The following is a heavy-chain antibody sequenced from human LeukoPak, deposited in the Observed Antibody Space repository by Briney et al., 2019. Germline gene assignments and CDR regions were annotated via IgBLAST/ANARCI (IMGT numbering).Heavy chain of an antibody. CDR3: ARTHGYSSSWYRGYFDY. J-gene: IGHJ4*02. V-gene: IGHV4-39*07. CDR2: IYYSGST. CDR1: GGSISSSSYY. Sequence: SETLSLTCTVAGGSISSSSYYWGWIRQPPGKGLEWIGSIYYSGSTYYNPSLKSRVTISVDTSKNQFSLKLSSVTAADTAVYYCARTHGYSSSWYRGYFDYWGQGTLVTVSS. D-gene: IGHD6-13*01.